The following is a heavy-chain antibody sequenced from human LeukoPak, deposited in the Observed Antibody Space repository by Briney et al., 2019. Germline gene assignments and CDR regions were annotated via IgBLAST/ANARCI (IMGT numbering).Heavy chain of an antibody. Sequence: GSLRLSCTASGFKFDDYDMSWVRQVPGKGLEWVSCITWNGYKTGYGDSVRGRFAISRDYTKKSFYLQMSCLRAEDTALYYCARDPFCSSSTGCYFEDWFDPWGPGTLVTVSS. V-gene: IGHV3-20*04. D-gene: IGHD2-2*01. CDR3: ARDPFCSSSTGCYFEDWFDP. J-gene: IGHJ5*02. CDR2: ITWNGYKT. CDR1: GFKFDDYD.